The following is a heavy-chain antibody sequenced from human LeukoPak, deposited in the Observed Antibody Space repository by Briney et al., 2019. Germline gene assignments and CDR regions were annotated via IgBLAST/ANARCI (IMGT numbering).Heavy chain of an antibody. V-gene: IGHV1-2*02. CDR3: ARERGYCSGGSCSDRLGMDV. D-gene: IGHD2-15*01. CDR1: GYAFTGYY. CDR2: INPNSGGT. J-gene: IGHJ6*02. Sequence: ASVSVSCKASGYAFTGYYMHWVRQAPGQGLEWMGWINPNSGGTNYAQTFQGRVTMTRDTSISTAYMELSRLRSDDTAVYYCARERGYCSGGSCSDRLGMDVWGQGTTVTVSS.